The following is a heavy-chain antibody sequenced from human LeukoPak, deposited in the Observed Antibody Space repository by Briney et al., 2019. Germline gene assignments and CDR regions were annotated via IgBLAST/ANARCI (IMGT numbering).Heavy chain of an antibody. CDR1: GFTFSNYA. CDR3: ARKMYHRFDD. D-gene: IGHD2-2*01. V-gene: IGHV3-23*01. Sequence: RSGGSLRLSCAASGFTFSNYAMTWVRQAPGKGLEWVSAISTSGDNTYYADSVRGRFTISRDNSKNTLYLQMNSLRAEDTAVYYCARKMYHRFDDWGQGTLVTVSS. J-gene: IGHJ4*01. CDR2: ISTSGDNT.